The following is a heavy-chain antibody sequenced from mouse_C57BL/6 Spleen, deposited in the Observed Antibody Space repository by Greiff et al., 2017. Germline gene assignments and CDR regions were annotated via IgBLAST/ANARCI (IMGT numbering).Heavy chain of an antibody. D-gene: IGHD1-1*01. CDR3: ARGGSSYPHWYFDV. CDR2: IYPGDGDT. J-gene: IGHJ1*03. Sequence: QVQLQQSGPELVKPGASVKISCKASGYAFSSSWMNWVKQRPGKGLEWIGRIYPGDGDTNYNGKFKGKATLTADKSSSTAYMQLSSLTSEDSAVYFCARGGSSYPHWYFDVWGTGTTVTVSS. V-gene: IGHV1-82*01. CDR1: GYAFSSSW.